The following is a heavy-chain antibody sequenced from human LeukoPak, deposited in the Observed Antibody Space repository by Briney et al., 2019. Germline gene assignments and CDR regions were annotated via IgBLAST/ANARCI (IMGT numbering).Heavy chain of an antibody. J-gene: IGHJ4*02. CDR1: GFTFSDYY. Sequence: PGGSLRLTCAASGFTFSDYYMNWIRQAPGKGLEWVSDISSSSTYTNYADSVKGRFTISRDNAKNSLYLQMNNLSAEDTAVYYCVRDSPGYGAYDFDWGQGTLVTVSS. V-gene: IGHV3-11*06. CDR3: VRDSPGYGAYDFD. D-gene: IGHD5-12*01. CDR2: ISSSSTYT.